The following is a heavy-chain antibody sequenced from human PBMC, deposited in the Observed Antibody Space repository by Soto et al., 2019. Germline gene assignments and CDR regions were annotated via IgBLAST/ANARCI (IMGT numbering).Heavy chain of an antibody. D-gene: IGHD2-8*01. CDR3: ARDGYLGYCTNGVCYWDAFDI. J-gene: IGHJ3*02. CDR2: IKQDGSEK. Sequence: GGSLRLSCAASGFTFSSYWMSWVRQAPGKGLEWVANIKQDGSEKYYVDSVKGRFTNSRDNAKNSLYLQMNSLRAEDTAVYYCARDGYLGYCTNGVCYWDAFDIWGQGTMVTVSS. CDR1: GFTFSSYW. V-gene: IGHV3-7*01.